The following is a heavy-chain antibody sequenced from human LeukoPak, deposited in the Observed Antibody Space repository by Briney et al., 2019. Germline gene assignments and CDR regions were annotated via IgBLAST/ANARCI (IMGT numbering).Heavy chain of an antibody. V-gene: IGHV3-23*01. CDR2: ISGSGIST. CDR1: GFTFSSYA. CDR3: AKDGGYSTNIYYMDV. Sequence: GGSLRLSCTASGFTFSSYAMTWVRQAPGKGLEWASGISGSGISTYYADSVEGRFTISRDNSRNTLYLQMSSLRAEDTAVYYCAKDGGYSTNIYYMDVWGKGTTVTVSS. J-gene: IGHJ6*03. D-gene: IGHD5-12*01.